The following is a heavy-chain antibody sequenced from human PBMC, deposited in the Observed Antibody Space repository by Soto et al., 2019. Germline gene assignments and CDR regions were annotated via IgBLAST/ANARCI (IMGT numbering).Heavy chain of an antibody. CDR3: ARGGPGLLWFGEHRLLDYYYMDV. V-gene: IGHV1-69*02. Sequence: ASVKVSCKASGGTFSSYTISWVRQAPGQGLEWMGRIIPILGIANYAQKFQGRVTITADKSTSTAYMELSSLRSEDTAVYYCARGGPGLLWFGEHRLLDYYYMDVWGKGTTVTVSS. D-gene: IGHD3-10*01. J-gene: IGHJ6*03. CDR2: IIPILGIA. CDR1: GGTFSSYT.